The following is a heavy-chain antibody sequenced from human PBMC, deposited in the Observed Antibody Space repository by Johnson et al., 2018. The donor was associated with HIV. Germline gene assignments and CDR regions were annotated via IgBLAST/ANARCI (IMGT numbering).Heavy chain of an antibody. J-gene: IGHJ3*02. V-gene: IGHV3-66*01. D-gene: IGHD3-10*01. CDR3: ASEVRGVLDI. CDR2: IYSGGST. CDR1: GFTVTTKY. Sequence: VQLVESGGGLVQPGVSLRLSCAASGFTVTTKYMSWVRQAPGKGLEWVSVIYSGGSTYYADSVKGRFTISRDNSKNTLYLQMNSLRVEDTAVYYCASEVRGVLDIWGQGTMVTVSS.